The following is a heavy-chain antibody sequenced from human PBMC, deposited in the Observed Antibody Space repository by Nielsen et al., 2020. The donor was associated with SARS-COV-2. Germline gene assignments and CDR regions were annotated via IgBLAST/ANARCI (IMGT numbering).Heavy chain of an antibody. CDR3: TRAPYSSGDFDF. Sequence: GGSLRLSCAASGFTFGSYGMHWVRQAPGKGLEWLAVIWYDGSEIYYADSVNGRFTISRDTSKNTLYLQMSSLRVEDTAVYYCTRAPYSSGDFDFWGQGTLVTVSS. CDR2: IWYDGSEI. V-gene: IGHV3-33*01. D-gene: IGHD6-25*01. CDR1: GFTFGSYG. J-gene: IGHJ4*02.